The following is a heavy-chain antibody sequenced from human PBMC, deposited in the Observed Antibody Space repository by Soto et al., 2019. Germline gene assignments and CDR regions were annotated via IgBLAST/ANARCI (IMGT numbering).Heavy chain of an antibody. D-gene: IGHD5-12*01. Sequence: QVQLQQWGAGLLKPSETLSLTCAVYGGSFSGYYWSWIRQPPGKGLEWIGEINHSGSTNYNPSLKSRVPISVDASKNQFSLKLSSVTAAATAVYYCARGGGPATITIWGQGTLVTVSS. CDR1: GGSFSGYY. CDR2: INHSGST. J-gene: IGHJ4*02. CDR3: ARGGGPATITI. V-gene: IGHV4-34*01.